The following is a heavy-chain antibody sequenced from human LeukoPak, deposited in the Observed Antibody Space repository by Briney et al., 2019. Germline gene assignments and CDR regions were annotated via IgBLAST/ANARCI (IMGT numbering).Heavy chain of an antibody. CDR2: IYYSGST. CDR1: GYSISIAFY. J-gene: IGHJ4*02. V-gene: IGHV4-30-4*08. CDR3: ARVFMGIDY. Sequence: SETLSLTCTVSGYSISIAFYWGWIRQPPGKGLEWIGYIYYSGSTYYNPPLKSRVTISVDTSKNQFSLKLSSVTAADTAVYYCARVFMGIDYWGEGTLGTVSS. D-gene: IGHD7-27*01.